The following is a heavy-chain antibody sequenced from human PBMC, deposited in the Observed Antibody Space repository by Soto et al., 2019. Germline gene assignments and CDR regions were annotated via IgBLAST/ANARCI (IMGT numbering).Heavy chain of an antibody. CDR2: TYYRGST. CDR3: ASRYCHGGSCHRRPSFDY. D-gene: IGHD2-15*01. CDR1: GGSISSGGYY. Sequence: QVQLQESGPGLVKPSQTLSLTCTVSGGSISSGGYYWSWIRQRPGKGLEWIGYTYYRGSTYYNPSLKSRLIISMATSMNQFPLQLSSVTAADTAVYYCASRYCHGGSCHRRPSFDYWGQGTLVTVSS. V-gene: IGHV4-31*03. J-gene: IGHJ4*02.